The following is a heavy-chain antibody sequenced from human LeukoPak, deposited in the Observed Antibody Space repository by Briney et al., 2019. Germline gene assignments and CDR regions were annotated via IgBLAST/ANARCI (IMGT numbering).Heavy chain of an antibody. CDR1: GGSISSGDYY. D-gene: IGHD6-13*01. V-gene: IGHV4-30-4*08. J-gene: IGHJ4*02. CDR2: IYYRRST. CDR3: ARATAAAGSFVAINDY. Sequence: SETLSLTCTVSGGSISSGDYYWTWIRQPPGKGLEWIGYIYYRRSTYYNPSLESRLTISVDTSKNQLSLKLSSVTAADTAMYYCARATAAAGSFVAINDYWGQGTLVTVSS.